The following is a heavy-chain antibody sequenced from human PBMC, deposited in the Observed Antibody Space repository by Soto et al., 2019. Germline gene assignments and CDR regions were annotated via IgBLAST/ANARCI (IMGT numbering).Heavy chain of an antibody. V-gene: IGHV1-18*04. CDR2: ISAYNGNT. D-gene: IGHD2-15*01. Sequence: QVQLVQSGAEVKKPGASVKVSCKASGYTFTSYGISWVRQAPGQGLEWMGWISAYNGNTNYAQKLQGRVTMTTDTPTSKAYMELRSLRSDDTAVYYCARDPLNCSGGSCYFNSGGRSFDYWGQGTLVTVSS. CDR3: ARDPLNCSGGSCYFNSGGRSFDY. CDR1: GYTFTSYG. J-gene: IGHJ4*02.